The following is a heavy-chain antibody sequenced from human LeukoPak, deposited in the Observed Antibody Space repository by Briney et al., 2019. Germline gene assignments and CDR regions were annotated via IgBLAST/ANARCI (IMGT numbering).Heavy chain of an antibody. CDR1: GFTFSNAW. J-gene: IGHJ6*03. CDR3: RGYSGYASRRTYYYYYYMDV. CDR2: IKSKTDGGTT. Sequence: GGSLRLSCAASGFTFSNAWISWVRQAPGKGLEWVGRIKSKTDGGTTDYAAPVKGRFTISRDDSKNTLYLQMNSLKTEDTAVYYCRGYSGYASRRTYYYYYYMDVWGKGTTVTVSS. V-gene: IGHV3-15*01. D-gene: IGHD5-12*01.